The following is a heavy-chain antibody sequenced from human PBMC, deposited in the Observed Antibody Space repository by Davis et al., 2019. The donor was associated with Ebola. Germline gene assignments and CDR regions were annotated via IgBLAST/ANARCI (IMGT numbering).Heavy chain of an antibody. CDR1: GYTFTGYY. CDR3: ARGDEYYDFWSGYYEAAYNWFDP. V-gene: IGHV1-2*02. J-gene: IGHJ5*02. Sequence: ASVKVSCKASGYTFTGYYMHWVRQAPGQGLEWMGWINPNSGGTNYAQKFQGRVTMTRDTSISTAYMELSRLRSDDTAVYYCARGDEYYDFWSGYYEAAYNWFDPWGQGTLVTVSS. CDR2: INPNSGGT. D-gene: IGHD3-3*01.